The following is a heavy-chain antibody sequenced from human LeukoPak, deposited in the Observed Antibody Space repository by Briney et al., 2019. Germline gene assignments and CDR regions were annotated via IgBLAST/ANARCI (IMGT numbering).Heavy chain of an antibody. CDR3: AKSRTGITMIVVVYDY. D-gene: IGHD3-22*01. V-gene: IGHV3-23*01. Sequence: PVGSLRLSCAASGFTFSSYAMSWVRQAPGKGLEWVSAISGSGGSTYYADSVKGRFTISRDNSKNTLYLQMNSLRAEDTAVYYCAKSRTGITMIVVVYDYWGQGTLVTVSS. CDR1: GFTFSSYA. J-gene: IGHJ4*02. CDR2: ISGSGGST.